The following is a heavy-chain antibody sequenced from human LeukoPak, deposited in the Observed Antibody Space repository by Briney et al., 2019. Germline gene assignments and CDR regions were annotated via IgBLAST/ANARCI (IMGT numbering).Heavy chain of an antibody. CDR2: IYYSGST. V-gene: IGHV4-39*07. D-gene: IGHD3-3*01. CDR1: GGSISSSSYY. Sequence: SETLSLTCTVSGGSISSSSYYWGWIRQPPGKGLEWIGSIYYSGSTYYNPSLKSRVTISVDTSKNQFSLKLSSVTAADTAVYYCARCSTIFGVVTDLWGQGTLVTVSS. CDR3: ARCSTIFGVVTDL. J-gene: IGHJ5*02.